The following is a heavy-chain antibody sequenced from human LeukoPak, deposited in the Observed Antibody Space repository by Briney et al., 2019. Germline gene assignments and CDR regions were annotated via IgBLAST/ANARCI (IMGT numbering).Heavy chain of an antibody. V-gene: IGHV3-11*01. J-gene: IGHJ1*01. CDR3: ARDGHYDILTGYFQD. D-gene: IGHD3-9*01. CDR2: ITNSGTTI. CDR1: GFTFTVYY. Sequence: GGSLRLSCAASGFTFTVYYMSWIRQAPGKGLEWVSYITNSGTTIYYADSVKGRFTISRDNAKNSLYLQMNSLRAEDTAVYYCARDGHYDILTGYFQDWGQGTLVTVSS.